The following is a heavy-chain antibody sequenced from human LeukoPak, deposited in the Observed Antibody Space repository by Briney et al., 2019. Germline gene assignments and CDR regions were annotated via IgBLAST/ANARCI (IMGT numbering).Heavy chain of an antibody. V-gene: IGHV3-23*01. CDR1: GFTFSGYA. CDR3: AKSVHWYQLNAFDP. J-gene: IGHJ5*02. Sequence: GGSLRLSCAASGFTFSGYAMSWVRQAPGKGLEWVSAISGSGGSTYYADSVMGRFTISRDNSKNTLYLQMNSLRAEDTAVYYCAKSVHWYQLNAFDPWGQGTLVTVSS. D-gene: IGHD2-2*01. CDR2: ISGSGGST.